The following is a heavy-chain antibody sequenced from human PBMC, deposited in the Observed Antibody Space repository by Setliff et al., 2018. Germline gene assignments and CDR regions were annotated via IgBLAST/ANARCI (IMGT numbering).Heavy chain of an antibody. D-gene: IGHD5-18*01. J-gene: IGHJ4*02. V-gene: IGHV4-4*07. CDR1: GGSISGYH. CDR2: IHPSGST. CDR3: AREPLKPEWGYSHLYFDS. Sequence: PSETLSLTCTVSGGSISGYHWSWIRKPAGKGLEWIGRIHPSGSTNYNPSLKSRVTISVDTSNNHFSLRLSSVTAADTAVYYCAREPLKPEWGYSHLYFDSWGQGTLVTVSS.